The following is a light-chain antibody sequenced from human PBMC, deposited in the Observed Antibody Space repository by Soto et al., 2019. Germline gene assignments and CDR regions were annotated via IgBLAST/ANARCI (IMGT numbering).Light chain of an antibody. J-gene: IGLJ2*01. CDR3: SSYAGSNKGPYVV. CDR2: EVS. V-gene: IGLV2-8*01. CDR1: SSDVGGYNY. Sequence: QSALTQPPSASGSPGQSVTISCTGTSSDVGGYNYVSWYQQHPGKAPKLMIYEVSKRPSGVPDRFSGSKSGNTASLTVSGLQAEDEADYYCSSYAGSNKGPYVVFGGGTKLTVL.